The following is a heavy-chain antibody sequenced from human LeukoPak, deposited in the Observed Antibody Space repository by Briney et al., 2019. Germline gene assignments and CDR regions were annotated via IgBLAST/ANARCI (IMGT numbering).Heavy chain of an antibody. CDR3: AKLSGPAAADH. Sequence: GGSLRLSCAASGFTFSGHWMSWLRQAPGKGLECVAHISEDGSEKSYVDSLKGRFTIFRDNARNLLYTDMNSLKAEDTAVYYCAKLSGPAAADHWGQGTLITVSS. CDR1: GFTFSGHW. V-gene: IGHV3-7*01. D-gene: IGHD2-2*01. J-gene: IGHJ4*01. CDR2: ISEDGSEK.